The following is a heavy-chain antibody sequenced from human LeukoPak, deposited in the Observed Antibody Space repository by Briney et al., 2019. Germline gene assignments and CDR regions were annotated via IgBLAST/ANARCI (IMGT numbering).Heavy chain of an antibody. CDR1: GLSLNSYA. CDR2: ITATSSST. V-gene: IGHV3-23*01. Sequence: GGSLRLSCTASGLSLNSYAMSWVRQPPGKGLEWVSAITATSSSTYDADSVQGRFTISRDNSKNTLYLQMNSLRPEDTAIYYCAKLFESGTYNNFFHYWGQGTLVTVSS. J-gene: IGHJ4*02. CDR3: AKLFESGTYNNFFHY. D-gene: IGHD3-10*01.